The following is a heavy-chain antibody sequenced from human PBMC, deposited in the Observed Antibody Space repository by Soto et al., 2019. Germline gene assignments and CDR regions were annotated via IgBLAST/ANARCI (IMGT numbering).Heavy chain of an antibody. J-gene: IGHJ5*02. V-gene: IGHV1-2*02. CDR1: GYTFTGYY. CDR3: AGDYYGSGSASNWFDP. D-gene: IGHD3-10*01. Sequence: ASVKVSCKASGYTFTGYYMHWVRQAPGQGLEWMGWINPNSGGTNYAQKFQGRVTMTRDTSISTAYMELSRLRSDDTAVYYCAGDYYGSGSASNWFDPWGQGTLVTVSS. CDR2: INPNSGGT.